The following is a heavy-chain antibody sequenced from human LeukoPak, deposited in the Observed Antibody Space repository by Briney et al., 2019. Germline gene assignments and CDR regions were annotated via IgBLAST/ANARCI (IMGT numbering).Heavy chain of an antibody. J-gene: IGHJ6*03. D-gene: IGHD4-11*01. CDR3: ARDLQYYMDV. V-gene: IGHV4-34*01. CDR2: INHSGST. CDR1: GGSFSGYY. Sequence: SETLSLTCAVYGGSFSGYYWSWIRQPPGKGLEWIGEINHSGSTNYNPSLKSRVTISVDTSKNQFSLNLSSVTAADTAVYFCARDLQYYMDVWGKGTTVTVSS.